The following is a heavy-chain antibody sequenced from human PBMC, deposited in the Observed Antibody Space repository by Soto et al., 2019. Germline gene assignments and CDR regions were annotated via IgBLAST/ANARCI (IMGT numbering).Heavy chain of an antibody. CDR3: ARERGRITIFGRRGRPNY. CDR2: IKQDGSEK. J-gene: IGHJ4*02. D-gene: IGHD3-9*01. CDR1: GFTFSSYW. V-gene: IGHV3-7*05. Sequence: GGSLRLSCAASGFTFSSYWMSWVRQAPGKGLEWVANIKQDGSEKYYVDSVKGRFTISRDNAKNSLYLQMNSLRAEDTAVYYCARERGRITIFGRRGRPNYWGQGTLVTVSS.